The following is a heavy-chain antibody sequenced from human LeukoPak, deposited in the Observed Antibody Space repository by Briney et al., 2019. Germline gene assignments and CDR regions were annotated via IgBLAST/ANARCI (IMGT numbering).Heavy chain of an antibody. CDR2: INTDTGNP. CDR3: ARATAICSTSCYRWGFDY. Sequence: ASVKVSCKASGYTFTTYGMNWVRQAPGQGLEWMGWINTDTGNPTYAQGFTGRFVFSLDTSVSTAYLQISSLKAEDTAVYYCARATAICSTSCYRWGFDYWGQGTLVTVSS. D-gene: IGHD2-2*02. CDR1: GYTFTTYG. V-gene: IGHV7-4-1*02. J-gene: IGHJ4*02.